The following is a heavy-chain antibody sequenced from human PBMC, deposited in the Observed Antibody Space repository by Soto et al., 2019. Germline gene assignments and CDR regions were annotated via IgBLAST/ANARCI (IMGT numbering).Heavy chain of an antibody. V-gene: IGHV3-23*01. Sequence: GGSLRLSCAASGFTFSNYAMSWVRQAPGKGLEWVSAISGSDGSTSYADSVKGRFTISRDNSKNTLYLQMNSLRAEDTAVYYCAKPLSYYYDSSGYHYGMDVWGQGTTVTVSS. CDR2: ISGSDGST. CDR1: GFTFSNYA. D-gene: IGHD3-22*01. CDR3: AKPLSYYYDSSGYHYGMDV. J-gene: IGHJ6*02.